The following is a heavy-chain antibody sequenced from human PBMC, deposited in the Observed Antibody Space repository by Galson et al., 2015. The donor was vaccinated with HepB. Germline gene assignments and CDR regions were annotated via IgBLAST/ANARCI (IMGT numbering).Heavy chain of an antibody. CDR2: ISYDGSNK. CDR1: GFTFSSYG. J-gene: IGHJ4*02. Sequence: SLRLSCAASGFTFSSYGMHWVRQAPGKGLEWVAVISYDGSNKYYADSVEGRFTISRDNSKNTLYLQMNSLRAEDTAVYYCAKDSARYYDIPHQFDYWGQGTLVTVSS. D-gene: IGHD3-9*01. CDR3: AKDSARYYDIPHQFDY. V-gene: IGHV3-30*18.